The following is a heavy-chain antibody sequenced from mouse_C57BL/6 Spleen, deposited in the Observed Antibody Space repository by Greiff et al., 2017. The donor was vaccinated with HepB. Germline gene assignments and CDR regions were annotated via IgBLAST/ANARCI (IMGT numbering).Heavy chain of an antibody. Sequence: QVQLQQSGAELAKPGASVTLSCKASGYTFTSYWMHWVKQRPGQGLEWIGYINPSSGYTKYNQKFKDKATLTADKSSSTAYMQLRSLTYEDSAVYYCARGGSSQYYAMDYWGQGTSVTVSS. CDR1: GYTFTSYW. CDR3: ARGGSSQYYAMDY. D-gene: IGHD1-1*01. J-gene: IGHJ4*01. CDR2: INPSSGYT. V-gene: IGHV1-7*01.